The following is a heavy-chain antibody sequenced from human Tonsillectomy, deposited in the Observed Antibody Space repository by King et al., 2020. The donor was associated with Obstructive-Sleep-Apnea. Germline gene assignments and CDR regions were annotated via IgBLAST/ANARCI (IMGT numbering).Heavy chain of an antibody. J-gene: IGHJ2*01. CDR3: ARGGLRDWYFDL. D-gene: IGHD2-21*02. CDR1: GFTFSSYA. V-gene: IGHV3-30*04. CDR2: ISYEGSNK. Sequence: QLVQSGGGVVQPGRSLRLSCAASGFTFSSYAMHWGRQAPGKGLEWGAGISYEGSNKYYADSGQGRFTISRANSKNTVYLKMNSLRAEDTAVYYCARGGLRDWYFDLWGRGTLVTVSS.